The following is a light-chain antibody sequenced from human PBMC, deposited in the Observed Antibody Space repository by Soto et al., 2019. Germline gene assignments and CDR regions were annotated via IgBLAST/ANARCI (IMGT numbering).Light chain of an antibody. Sequence: QSALTQPASVSGSPGQPITISCTGTSSDIGGYDYVSWYQQHPGKAPKLLIYEVSYRPSGVSNRFSGSKSGSTASLTISGLQAEDEADYYCAVRDDRLSGNWDWVFGGGTKLTVL. J-gene: IGLJ3*02. CDR3: AVRDDRLSGNWDWV. CDR1: SSDIGGYDY. CDR2: EVS. V-gene: IGLV2-14*01.